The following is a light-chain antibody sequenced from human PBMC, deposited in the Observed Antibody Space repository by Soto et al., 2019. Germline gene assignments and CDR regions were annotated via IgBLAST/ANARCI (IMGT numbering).Light chain of an antibody. CDR2: DAS. CDR3: LQYNARPWT. Sequence: DIQMTQSPSTLSASVGDRLTITCRASESIRTWLAWYQHKPGKAPKLLIYDASSLESGVPSRFSGSGSRTEFTLAISSLQPDDFATYYCLQYNARPWTFGQGSKVDI. CDR1: ESIRTW. J-gene: IGKJ1*01. V-gene: IGKV1-5*01.